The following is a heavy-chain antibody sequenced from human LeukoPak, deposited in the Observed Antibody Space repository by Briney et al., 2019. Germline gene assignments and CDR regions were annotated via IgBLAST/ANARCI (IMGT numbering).Heavy chain of an antibody. V-gene: IGHV1-8*01. Sequence: ASVKVSCKASGYTFTSSDITWVRQATGQGLEWMGWMNPNSGNTGYAPKFQGRVTMTRNTSIGTAYMELSSLRSEDTAVYYCARGGILTGYYPYYFDYWGQGTLVTVSS. D-gene: IGHD3-9*01. CDR2: MNPNSGNT. J-gene: IGHJ4*02. CDR1: GYTFTSSD. CDR3: ARGGILTGYYPYYFDY.